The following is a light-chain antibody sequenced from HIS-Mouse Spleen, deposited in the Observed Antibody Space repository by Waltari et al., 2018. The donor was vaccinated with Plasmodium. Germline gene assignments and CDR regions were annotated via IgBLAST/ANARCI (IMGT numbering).Light chain of an antibody. V-gene: IGKV1-39*01. CDR2: AAS. Sequence: DIQMTQSPSFMSASVAARITITCRASQSISSYLNWYQQKPGKAPKLLIYAASSLQSGVPSRFSGSGSGTDFTLTISSLQPEDFATYYCQQSYSTSPTFGGGTKVEIK. J-gene: IGKJ4*01. CDR3: QQSYSTSPT. CDR1: QSISSY.